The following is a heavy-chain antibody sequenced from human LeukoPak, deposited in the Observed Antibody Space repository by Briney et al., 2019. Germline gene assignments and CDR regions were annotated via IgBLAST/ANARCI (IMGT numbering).Heavy chain of an antibody. V-gene: IGHV7-4-1*02. CDR1: GYTFSSYG. J-gene: IGHJ4*02. CDR3: ARVAHCSSTTCNDFDY. CDR2: INTNTGNP. D-gene: IGHD2-2*01. Sequence: ASVKVSCKASGYTFSSYGLNWVRQAPGQGLEWMGWINTNTGNPTYAQGFTGRFVFSLDTSVSTAYLQISSLKAEDTAVYYCARVAHCSSTTCNDFDYWGQGTLVTVSS.